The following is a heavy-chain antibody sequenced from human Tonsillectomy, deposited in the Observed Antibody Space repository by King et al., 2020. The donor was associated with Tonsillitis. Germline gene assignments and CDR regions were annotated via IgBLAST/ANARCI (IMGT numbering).Heavy chain of an antibody. V-gene: IGHV4-61*02. CDR1: GGSISSDNYY. Sequence: QLQESGPGLVKPSQTLSLTCTVSGGSISSDNYYWSWIRQPAGKGLELIGRIYRSGSTNYNPSLKSRVTMSVDTSKNQFSLKLSSVTAADTAVYYCARGTSSQFYYYYYYMDVWGKGTTVTVSS. CDR2: IYRSGST. D-gene: IGHD6-6*01. CDR3: ARGTSSQFYYYYYYMDV. J-gene: IGHJ6*03.